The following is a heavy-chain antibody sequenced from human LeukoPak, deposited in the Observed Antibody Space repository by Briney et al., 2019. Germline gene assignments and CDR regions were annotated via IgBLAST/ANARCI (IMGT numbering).Heavy chain of an antibody. V-gene: IGHV3-23*01. J-gene: IGHJ4*02. CDR1: GFTFSSYS. CDR2: ISGSGGST. CDR3: AKVQFDYSSTFDY. D-gene: IGHD4-11*01. Sequence: GGSLRLSCAASGFTFSSYSMNWVRQAPGKGLEWVSAISGSGGSTYYADSVKGRFTVSRDNSKNTLYLQMNSLRAEDTAVYYCAKVQFDYSSTFDYWGQGTLVTVSS.